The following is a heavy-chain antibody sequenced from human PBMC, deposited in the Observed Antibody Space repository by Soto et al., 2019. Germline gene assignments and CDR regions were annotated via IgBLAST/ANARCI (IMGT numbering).Heavy chain of an antibody. Sequence: GGSLRLSCAASGFTFSSYAMSWVRQAPGKGLEWVSAISGSGGSTYYADSVKGRFTISRDNSKNTLYLQMNSLRAEDTAVYYCAKDPGLRYFDWSRGAFDIWGQGTMVTVSS. V-gene: IGHV3-23*01. J-gene: IGHJ3*02. CDR2: ISGSGGST. CDR1: GFTFSSYA. CDR3: AKDPGLRYFDWSRGAFDI. D-gene: IGHD3-9*01.